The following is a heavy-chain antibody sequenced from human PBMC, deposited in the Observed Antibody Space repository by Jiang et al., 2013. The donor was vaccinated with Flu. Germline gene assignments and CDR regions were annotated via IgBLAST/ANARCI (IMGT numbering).Heavy chain of an antibody. CDR1: GDSVSSNSAA. Sequence: SQTLSLTCAISGDSVSSNSAAWNWIRQSPSRGLEWLGRTYYRSKWYNDYAVSVKSRITINPDTSKNQFSLQLNSVTPEDTAVYYCARDRDYDYGGNSVFFDYWGQGTLVTVSS. D-gene: IGHD4-23*01. J-gene: IGHJ4*02. CDR2: TYYRSKWYN. CDR3: ARDRDYDYGGNSVFFDY. V-gene: IGHV6-1*01.